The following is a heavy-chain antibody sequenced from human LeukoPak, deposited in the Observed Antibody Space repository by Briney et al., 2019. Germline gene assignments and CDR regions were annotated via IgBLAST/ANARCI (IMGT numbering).Heavy chain of an antibody. D-gene: IGHD2-15*01. CDR3: ARDIDWLDC. CDR2: IKQDGSEI. V-gene: IGHV3-7*01. J-gene: IGHJ5*01. Sequence: PGGSLRLSCAASGFTFSSYSVNWVCQAPGKGLEWVANIKQDGSEIYSGDSLKGRFTISRDNAKNSLYLQMNSLRGEDTAVYYCARDIDWLDCWGQGTLVTVSS. CDR1: GFTFSSYS.